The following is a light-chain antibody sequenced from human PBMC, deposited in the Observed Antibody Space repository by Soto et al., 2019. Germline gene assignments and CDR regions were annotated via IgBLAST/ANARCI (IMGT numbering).Light chain of an antibody. CDR3: QQYSFLPRT. J-gene: IGKJ1*01. CDR1: QNVLSNY. Sequence: VFTQAPGTPSLSPGERATLSCWASQNVLSNYLAWYQQKPGQAPRLLIYGASTSATGIPDRFGRSGSGTDFTLTISRLEPEDFAVYYCQQYSFLPRTLGQGTKVDIK. CDR2: GAS. V-gene: IGKV3-20*01.